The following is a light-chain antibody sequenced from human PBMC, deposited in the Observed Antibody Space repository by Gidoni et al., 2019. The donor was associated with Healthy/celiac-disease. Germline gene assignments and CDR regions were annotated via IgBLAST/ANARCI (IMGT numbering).Light chain of an antibody. CDR1: QSISSY. CDR2: AAS. J-gene: IGKJ1*01. V-gene: IGKV1-39*01. CDR3: QQSYSTPPWT. Sequence: DIQMTQSPSSLSASVGYRVTITGRASQSISSYLNWDQQKPGKAPKLLIYAASSLKSGVPSRFSGSGSGTDFTLTISSLQPEDFATYYCQQSYSTPPWTFGQGTKVEIK.